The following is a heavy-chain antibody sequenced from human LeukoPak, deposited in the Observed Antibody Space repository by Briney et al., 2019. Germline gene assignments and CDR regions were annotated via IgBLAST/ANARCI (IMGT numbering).Heavy chain of an antibody. CDR1: GYTFTSYA. CDR2: INTNTGNP. Sequence: ASVKVSCKASGYTFTSYAMNWVRQAPGQGLEWMGWINTNTGNPMYAQGFTGRFVFSLDSSVSTAYLQISNLMPEDTAKYYCAREILRFDIWGQGTMVIVSS. CDR3: AREILRFDI. V-gene: IGHV7-4-1*02. J-gene: IGHJ3*02.